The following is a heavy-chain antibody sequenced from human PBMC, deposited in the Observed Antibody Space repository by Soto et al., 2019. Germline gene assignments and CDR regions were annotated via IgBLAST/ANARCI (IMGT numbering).Heavy chain of an antibody. Sequence: GGSLRLSCAASGFTFSSYAMHWVRQAPGKGLEWVAVISYDGSNKYYADSVKGRFTISRDNSKNTLYLQMNSLRAEDTAVYYCARAPVSSSWYSADRGYFDYWGQGTLVTVSS. D-gene: IGHD6-13*01. CDR3: ARAPVSSSWYSADRGYFDY. J-gene: IGHJ4*02. CDR1: GFTFSSYA. V-gene: IGHV3-30-3*01. CDR2: ISYDGSNK.